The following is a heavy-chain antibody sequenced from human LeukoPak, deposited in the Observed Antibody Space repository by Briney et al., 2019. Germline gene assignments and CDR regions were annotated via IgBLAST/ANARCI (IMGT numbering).Heavy chain of an antibody. V-gene: IGHV3-66*01. CDR3: ARADYGFDY. Sequence: PWGSLRLSCAASGFTVSSNCMSWVRQAPGKGLEWVSVIYSGGSTYYADSVKGRFTISRDNSKNSLYLQMNSLRAEDTAVYYCARADYGFDYWGQGTLVTVSS. J-gene: IGHJ4*02. CDR2: IYSGGST. D-gene: IGHD4-17*01. CDR1: GFTVSSNC.